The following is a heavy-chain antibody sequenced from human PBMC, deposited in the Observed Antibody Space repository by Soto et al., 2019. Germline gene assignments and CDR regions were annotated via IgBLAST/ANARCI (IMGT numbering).Heavy chain of an antibody. CDR1: GGAISSGDYY. J-gene: IGHJ5*02. CDR2: IYYSGST. Sequence: QVQLQESGQGLVKPSQTLSLTCTVSGGAISSGDYYWSWIRQPPGKGLEWIGYIYYSGSTYYNPSIKSRVTISVDTSKNQFSLKLSSVTAADTAVYYCAREAWGPEGRGWFDPWGQGTLVTVSS. D-gene: IGHD3-16*01. V-gene: IGHV4-30-4*01. CDR3: AREAWGPEGRGWFDP.